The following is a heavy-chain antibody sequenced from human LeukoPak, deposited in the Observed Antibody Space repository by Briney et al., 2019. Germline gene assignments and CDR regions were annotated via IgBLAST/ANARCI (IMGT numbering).Heavy chain of an antibody. V-gene: IGHV3-7*01. CDR1: GFTFSSYW. J-gene: IGHJ4*02. D-gene: IGHD2-2*01. CDR3: ARALGDIVVVPAAYFDY. Sequence: GGSLRLSCAASGFTFSSYWMSWVRQAPGKGLEWVANIKQDGSEKYYVDSVKGRFTISRDNAKNSLYLQMNSLRAEDTAVYYCARALGDIVVVPAAYFDYWGQGTLVTVS. CDR2: IKQDGSEK.